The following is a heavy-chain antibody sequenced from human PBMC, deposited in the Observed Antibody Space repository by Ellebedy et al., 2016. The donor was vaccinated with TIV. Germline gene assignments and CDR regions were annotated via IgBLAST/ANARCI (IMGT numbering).Heavy chain of an antibody. CDR2: IVHPGAT. CDR3: ARGRPAVVGALNYGLDV. CDR1: GGSLSGSY. J-gene: IGHJ6*02. D-gene: IGHD6-19*01. V-gene: IGHV4-34*01. Sequence: MPSETLSLTCAVSGGSLSGSYWSWIRQPPGKGLEWIGEIVHPGATNYNPSLQSRVSISQDTSKSQFSLQLSSVAAADTAVYYCARGRPAVVGALNYGLDVWGQGTTVTVSS.